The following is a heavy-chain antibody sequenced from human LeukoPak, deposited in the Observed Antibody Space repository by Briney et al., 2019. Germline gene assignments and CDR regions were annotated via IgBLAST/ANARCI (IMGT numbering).Heavy chain of an antibody. CDR3: ARGEISVAPYIEGRNWFDP. V-gene: IGHV4-59*12. CDR1: GGSISSYY. CDR2: IYYSGST. D-gene: IGHD3-16*02. J-gene: IGHJ5*02. Sequence: SETLSLTCTVSGGSISSYYWSWIRQPPGKGLEWIGYIYYSGSTNYNPSLKSRVTISVDTSKNQFSLKLSSVTAADTAVYYCARGEISVAPYIEGRNWFDPWGQGTLVTVSS.